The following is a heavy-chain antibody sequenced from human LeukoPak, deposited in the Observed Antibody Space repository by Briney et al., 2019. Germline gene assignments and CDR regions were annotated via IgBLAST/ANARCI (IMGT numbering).Heavy chain of an antibody. CDR3: ARHKLSPRDYGVQDEYFQH. J-gene: IGHJ1*01. V-gene: IGHV1-69*05. Sequence: SVKVSCKASGGTFSSYAISWVRQAPGQGLEWMGRIIPIFGTANYAQKFQGRVTITTDEFTSTAYMELSSLRSEDTAVYYCARHKLSPRDYGVQDEYFQHWGQGTLVTVSS. CDR1: GGTFSSYA. CDR2: IIPIFGTA. D-gene: IGHD4-17*01.